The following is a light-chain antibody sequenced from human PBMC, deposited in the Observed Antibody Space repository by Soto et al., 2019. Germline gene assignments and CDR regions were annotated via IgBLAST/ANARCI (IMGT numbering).Light chain of an antibody. CDR3: RHRTNWPRT. J-gene: IGKJ2*01. Sequence: EVVLTQSPATLSLSPGERATLSCRASQSVGTFLAWYQQKSGQAPRIIIYDASNRAPGVPGRFSGTGSGTYFALTISSVEPEEFAVYYWRHRTNWPRTFGQGTKLDIK. V-gene: IGKV3-11*01. CDR1: QSVGTF. CDR2: DAS.